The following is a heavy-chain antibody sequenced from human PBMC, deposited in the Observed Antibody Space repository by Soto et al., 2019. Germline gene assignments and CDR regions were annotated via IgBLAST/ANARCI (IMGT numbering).Heavy chain of an antibody. CDR1: GYTFTCYY. J-gene: IGHJ4*02. D-gene: IGHD3-3*01. Sequence: XSVKVSCKASGYTFTCYYMHWVRQAPGQGLEWMRWINPNSGGTNYAQKFQGRVTMTRDTSISTAYMELSRLRSDDTAVYYCARDLYYDFWSGLPDYWGQGNLVTVSS. CDR2: INPNSGGT. V-gene: IGHV1-2*02. CDR3: ARDLYYDFWSGLPDY.